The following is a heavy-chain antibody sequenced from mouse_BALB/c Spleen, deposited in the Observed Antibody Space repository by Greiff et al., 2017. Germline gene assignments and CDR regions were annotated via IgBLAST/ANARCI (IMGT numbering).Heavy chain of an antibody. J-gene: IGHJ3*01. Sequence: EVMLVESGGGLVKPGGSLKLSCAASGFTFSDYYMYWVRQTPEKRLEWVATISDGGSYTYYPDSVKGRFTISRDNAKNNLYLQMSSLKSEDTAMYYCARDQSITKAWFAYWGQGTLVTVSA. D-gene: IGHD1-2*01. V-gene: IGHV5-4*02. CDR2: ISDGGSYT. CDR1: GFTFSDYY. CDR3: ARDQSITKAWFAY.